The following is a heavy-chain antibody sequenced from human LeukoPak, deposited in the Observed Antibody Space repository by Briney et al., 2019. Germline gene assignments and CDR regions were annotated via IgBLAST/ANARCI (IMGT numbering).Heavy chain of an antibody. CDR2: MRGSGGST. CDR1: GFTFSSYA. J-gene: IGHJ4*02. Sequence: PGGSLRLSCAASGFTFSSYAMSWVRQAPGKGLEWVSAMRGSGGSTYYADSVKGRFTISRDNSNNTLYLQMNSLRAEDTAVYYCAKVPPREYSSSGDYWGQGTLVTVSS. V-gene: IGHV3-23*01. D-gene: IGHD6-6*01. CDR3: AKVPPREYSSSGDY.